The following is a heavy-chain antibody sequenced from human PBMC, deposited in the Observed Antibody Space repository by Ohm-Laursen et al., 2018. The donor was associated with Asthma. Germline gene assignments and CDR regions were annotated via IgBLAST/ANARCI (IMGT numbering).Heavy chain of an antibody. CDR1: GFTLTNYW. D-gene: IGHD5-12*01. CDR2: INGDGGIK. V-gene: IGHV3-74*01. Sequence: SLRLSCAASGFTLTNYWMHWVRQAPGKGLVWVSRINGDGGIKNYAASVKGRFTISRDNAKNSLYLQMNSLRAEDTALYYCAKSGYSGYDYFAPFDYWGQGTLVTVSS. CDR3: AKSGYSGYDYFAPFDY. J-gene: IGHJ4*02.